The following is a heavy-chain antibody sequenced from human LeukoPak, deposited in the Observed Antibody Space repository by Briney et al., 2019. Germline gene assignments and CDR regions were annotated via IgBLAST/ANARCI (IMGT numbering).Heavy chain of an antibody. CDR2: ISSSGSTI. CDR3: AVGYCTNGVCFG. J-gene: IGHJ4*02. V-gene: IGHV3-11*04. CDR1: GFTFSYYY. Sequence: TGGSLRLSGAASGFTFSYYYMSWIRQAPWKGLEWISYISSSGSTIYYADSVKGRFTISRDNAKNSLYLQMNSLRAEDTAVYYCAVGYCTNGVCFGWGQGTLVTVSS. D-gene: IGHD2-8*01.